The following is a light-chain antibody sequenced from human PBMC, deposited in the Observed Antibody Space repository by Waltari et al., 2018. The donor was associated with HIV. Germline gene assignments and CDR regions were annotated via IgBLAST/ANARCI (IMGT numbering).Light chain of an antibody. CDR2: DVN. Sequence: QSALTQPASVSGSPGQSITISCTGTSSDVGNYNYVSWFQHHPDTAPTLIIFDVNKRPSGISSRFSGSKSGKTASLIISGLQPEDEADYFCTSYTSGATWVFGGGTRVTVL. CDR1: SSDVGNYNY. CDR3: TSYTSGATWV. J-gene: IGLJ3*02. V-gene: IGLV2-14*02.